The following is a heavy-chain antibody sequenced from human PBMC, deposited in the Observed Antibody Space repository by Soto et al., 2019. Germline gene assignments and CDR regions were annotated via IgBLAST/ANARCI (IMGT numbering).Heavy chain of an antibody. D-gene: IGHD3-3*01. Sequence: ASVKVSCKASGYTFTSYDINWVRQATGQGLEWMGWMNPNSGNTGYAQKFQGRVTMTRNTSISTAYMELSSLRPEDTAVYYCARVLEYDFWSGYYSTGWFDPWGQGTLVTVSS. J-gene: IGHJ5*02. CDR2: MNPNSGNT. CDR3: ARVLEYDFWSGYYSTGWFDP. V-gene: IGHV1-8*01. CDR1: GYTFTSYD.